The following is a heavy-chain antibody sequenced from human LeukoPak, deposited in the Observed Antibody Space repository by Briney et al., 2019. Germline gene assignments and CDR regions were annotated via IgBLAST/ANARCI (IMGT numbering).Heavy chain of an antibody. CDR1: GYTLTELS. Sequence: ASVKVSCKVSGYTLTELSMHWVRQAPGKGLEWMGGFDPEDGETIYAQKFQGRVTMTEDTSTDTAYMELSSLRSEDTAVYYCATDLKGSGWYAYWGQGTLDTVPS. J-gene: IGHJ4*02. V-gene: IGHV1-24*01. CDR3: ATDLKGSGWYAY. CDR2: FDPEDGET. D-gene: IGHD6-19*01.